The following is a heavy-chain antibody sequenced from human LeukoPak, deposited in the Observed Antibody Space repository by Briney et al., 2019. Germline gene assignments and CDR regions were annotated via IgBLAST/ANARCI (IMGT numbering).Heavy chain of an antibody. CDR2: IYYSGNT. J-gene: IGHJ4*02. D-gene: IGHD3/OR15-3a*01. Sequence: PSQTLSLTCTVSGGSIGSGGHYWSWIRQHPGRGLEWNGYIYYSGNTYYNPSLKSRATVSVDTSKIQFSLKLSSVTAADTAVYHCARTMGARGLVFDYWGQGTPVTVSS. V-gene: IGHV4-31*03. CDR3: ARTMGARGLVFDY. CDR1: GGSIGSGGHY.